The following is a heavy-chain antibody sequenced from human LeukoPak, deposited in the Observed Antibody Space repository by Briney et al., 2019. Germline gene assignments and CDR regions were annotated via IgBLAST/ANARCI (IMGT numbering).Heavy chain of an antibody. CDR1: GFTFSSYS. D-gene: IGHD2-2*03. CDR2: ISSSSSTI. CDR3: AKDGYCSSTSCLDY. J-gene: IGHJ4*02. V-gene: IGHV3-48*01. Sequence: GGSLRLSCAASGFTFSSYSMNWVRQAPGKGLEWISYISSSSSTIYYADSVKGRFTISRDNAKNSLHLQMNSLRAEDTAVYYCAKDGYCSSTSCLDYWGQGTLVTVSS.